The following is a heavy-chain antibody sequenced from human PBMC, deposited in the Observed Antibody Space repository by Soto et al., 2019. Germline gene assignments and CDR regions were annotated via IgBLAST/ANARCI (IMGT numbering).Heavy chain of an antibody. J-gene: IGHJ4*02. D-gene: IGHD1-26*01. CDR1: GGSLSGYY. V-gene: IGHV4-34*01. CDR3: ARHHVRGRTIAGAAEF. Sequence: QVQLQQWGAGLLKPSETLSLTCAVYGGSLSGYYWSWIRQPPGKALEWIGEFNHSGDTNYNPSLKSRVTISVDTSKNQLVLILSSVTAADTAMYYCARHHVRGRTIAGAAEFWGQGTLVTVSS. CDR2: FNHSGDT.